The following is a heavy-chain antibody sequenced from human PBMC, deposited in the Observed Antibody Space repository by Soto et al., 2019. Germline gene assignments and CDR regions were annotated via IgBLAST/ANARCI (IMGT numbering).Heavy chain of an antibody. V-gene: IGHV1-8*01. Sequence: ASVKVSCKASGYTFTSYDINWVRQATGQGLEWMGWMNPNSGNTGYAQKFQGRVTMTRNTSISTAYMELSSLRSEDTAVYYCVGDYAEEDAFDIWGQGTMVTVSS. CDR2: MNPNSGNT. J-gene: IGHJ3*02. CDR3: VGDYAEEDAFDI. D-gene: IGHD4-17*01. CDR1: GYTFTSYD.